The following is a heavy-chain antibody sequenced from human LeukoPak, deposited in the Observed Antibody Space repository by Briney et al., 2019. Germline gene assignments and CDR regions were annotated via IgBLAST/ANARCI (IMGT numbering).Heavy chain of an antibody. CDR3: ARGGGSGSYYA. CDR2: INPSGGST. D-gene: IGHD1-26*01. Sequence: ASVMVSYKASGYTFTSYYMHWVRQAPGQGLEWMGIINPSGGSTSHAQKFQGRVTMTRDMPTSTVYMELSSLRSEDTAVYYCARGGGSGSYYAWGQGTLVTVSS. J-gene: IGHJ5*02. V-gene: IGHV1-46*01. CDR1: GYTFTSYY.